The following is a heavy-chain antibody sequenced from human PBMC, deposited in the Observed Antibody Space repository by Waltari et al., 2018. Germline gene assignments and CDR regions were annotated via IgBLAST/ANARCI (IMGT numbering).Heavy chain of an antibody. V-gene: IGHV3-30*04. D-gene: IGHD2-15*01. J-gene: IGHJ4*02. Sequence: QVQLVESGGGVVQPGRSLRLSCAASGFTFSSYAMHWVRQAPGKGLEWVAVISYDGSNKYYADSVKGRFTISRDNSKNTLYLQMNSLRAEDTAVYYCARDGFSPTGVVEVGGVDYWGQGTLVTVSS. CDR2: ISYDGSNK. CDR3: ARDGFSPTGVVEVGGVDY. CDR1: GFTFSSYA.